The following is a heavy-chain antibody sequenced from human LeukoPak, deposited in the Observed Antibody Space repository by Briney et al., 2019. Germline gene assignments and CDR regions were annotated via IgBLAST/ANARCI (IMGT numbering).Heavy chain of an antibody. Sequence: GGSLRLSCAASGFTFSSYGRHWVRQAPGKGLEWVAFIRYDGSSKYYADSVKGRFTISRDTPKNTFYLQMNSLRAEDTAVYYCPKDVACNYGTHRAYDAFDIWGQGTMVTVSS. D-gene: IGHD1-7*01. CDR2: IRYDGSSK. J-gene: IGHJ3*02. CDR1: GFTFSSYG. V-gene: IGHV3-30*02. CDR3: PKDVACNYGTHRAYDAFDI.